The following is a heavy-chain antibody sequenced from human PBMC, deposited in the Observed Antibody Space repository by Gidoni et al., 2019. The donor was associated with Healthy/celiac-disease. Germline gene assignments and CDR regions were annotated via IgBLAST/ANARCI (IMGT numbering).Heavy chain of an antibody. J-gene: IGHJ4*02. CDR1: VFTSSSYA. CDR2: IWYDGSNK. V-gene: IGHV3-33*01. Sequence: QVQLVESGGGVVQPGRSLRLSCTASVFTSSSYAMPWVRQAPGKGLEWLAVIWYDGSNKYYAASVKGRFTISRDNSKNTLYLQMNSLRAEDTAVYYCARDILMGGGGPDYWGQGTLVTVSS. CDR3: ARDILMGGGGPDY. D-gene: IGHD2-15*01.